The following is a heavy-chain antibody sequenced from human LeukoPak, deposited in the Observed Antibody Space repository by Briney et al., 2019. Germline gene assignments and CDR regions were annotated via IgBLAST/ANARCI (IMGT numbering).Heavy chain of an antibody. CDR2: IYYSGST. J-gene: IGHJ6*03. V-gene: IGHV4-59*01. D-gene: IGHD6-6*01. Sequence: SETLSLTCTVSDGSISSYYWSWIRQPPGKGLEWIGYIYYSGSTNYNPSLKSRVTISVDTSKNQFSLKLSSVTAADTAVYYCARDGGSSIAYYYYYYMDVWGKGTTVTVSS. CDR1: DGSISSYY. CDR3: ARDGGSSIAYYYYYYMDV.